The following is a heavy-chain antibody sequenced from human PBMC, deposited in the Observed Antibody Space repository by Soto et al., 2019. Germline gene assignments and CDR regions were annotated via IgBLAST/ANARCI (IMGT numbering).Heavy chain of an antibody. CDR3: ARDAAVPCETDIFDY. V-gene: IGHV4-4*02. CDR1: GYSISSNAW. D-gene: IGHD6-19*01. CDR2: VYHNGLT. J-gene: IGHJ4*02. Sequence: QVQLQESGPGLVKTSGTLSLPCVVSGYSISSNAWWSWARQHPGKGLEWIGEVYHNGLTNYNSSLRSRVTMSVDTSKNQVSLTLTSVTAADTAMYYCARDAAVPCETDIFDYWGQGLLVTVSS.